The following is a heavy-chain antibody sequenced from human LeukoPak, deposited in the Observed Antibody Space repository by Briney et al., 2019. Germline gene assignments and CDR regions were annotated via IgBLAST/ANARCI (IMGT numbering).Heavy chain of an antibody. CDR3: AKDRSYYDTGGYYQVDY. Sequence: GGSLRLXCAASGFTFSSYSMNWVRQAPGKELEWVSSISSSSSYIYYADSVKGRFTISRDNAKHMLYLQMNSLRAEDTAVYYCAKDRSYYDTGGYYQVDYWGQGTLVTVSS. V-gene: IGHV3-21*04. CDR2: ISSSSSYI. CDR1: GFTFSSYS. J-gene: IGHJ4*02. D-gene: IGHD3-22*01.